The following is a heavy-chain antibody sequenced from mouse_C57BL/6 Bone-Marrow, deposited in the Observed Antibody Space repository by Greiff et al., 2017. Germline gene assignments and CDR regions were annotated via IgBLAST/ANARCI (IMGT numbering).Heavy chain of an antibody. J-gene: IGHJ3*01. CDR3: ARGLLGSWFAY. CDR1: GYTFTSYW. D-gene: IGHD2-3*01. Sequence: QVQLQQPGAELVRPGTSVKLSCKASGYTFTSYWMHWVKQRPGQGLEWIGVIDPSDSYTNYHQKFKGKATLSVDTSSRTAYMQLSSLPSEDSAVYYCARGLLGSWFAYWGQGTLVTVSA. V-gene: IGHV1-59*01. CDR2: IDPSDSYT.